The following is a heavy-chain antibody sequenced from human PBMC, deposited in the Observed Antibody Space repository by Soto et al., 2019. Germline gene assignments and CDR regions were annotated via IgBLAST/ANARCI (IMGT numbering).Heavy chain of an antibody. D-gene: IGHD5-18*01. CDR3: AREGTWIQLLSYYYGMDV. V-gene: IGHV4-39*02. J-gene: IGHJ6*02. CDR2: IYYSGST. CDR1: GGSISSSSYY. Sequence: PSETLSLTCTVSGGSISSSSYYWGWIRQPPGKGLEWIGSIYYSGSTYYNPSLKSRVTISVDTSKNQFSLKLSSVTAADTAVYYCAREGTWIQLLSYYYGMDVWGQGTTVTVSS.